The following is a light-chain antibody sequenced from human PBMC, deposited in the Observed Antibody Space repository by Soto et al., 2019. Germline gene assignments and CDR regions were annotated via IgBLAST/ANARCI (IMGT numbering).Light chain of an antibody. CDR1: QSVSSD. Sequence: EIVMTQSPATLSVSPGEGVTLSCRASQSVSSDLAWYQQKPGQSPRLLMYGASTRATDIPARFSGGGSGTEFTLTISSLQSKDVAIYNCQQYHDGPQITFGPGTKVDIK. J-gene: IGKJ3*01. CDR2: GAS. CDR3: QQYHDGPQIT. V-gene: IGKV3-15*01.